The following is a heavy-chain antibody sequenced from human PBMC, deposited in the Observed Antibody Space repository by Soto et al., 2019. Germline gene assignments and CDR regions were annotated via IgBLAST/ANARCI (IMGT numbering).Heavy chain of an antibody. CDR1: GFTFSSYA. Sequence: PGGSLRLSCEASGFTFSSYAMHWVRQAPGKGLEWVAVISYDGSNKYYADSVKGRFTISRDNSKNTLYLQMNSLRAEDTAVYYCARDQDKFDYWGQGTLVTVSS. CDR3: ARDQDKFDY. CDR2: ISYDGSNK. V-gene: IGHV3-30-3*01. J-gene: IGHJ4*02.